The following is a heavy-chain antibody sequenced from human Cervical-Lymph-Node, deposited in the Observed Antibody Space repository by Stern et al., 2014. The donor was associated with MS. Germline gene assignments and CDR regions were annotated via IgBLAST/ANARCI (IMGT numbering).Heavy chain of an antibody. CDR3: ANSLVPPGEAFDY. D-gene: IGHD2-2*01. J-gene: IGHJ4*02. CDR2: ISYDGSNK. Sequence: VQLVESGGGVVQPGRSLRLSCAASGFTFSSYGMHWVRQAPGKGLEWVAVISYDGSNKYYADSVKGRFTISRDNSKNTLYLQMNSLRAEDTAVYYCANSLVPPGEAFDYWGQGTLVTVSS. V-gene: IGHV3-30*18. CDR1: GFTFSSYG.